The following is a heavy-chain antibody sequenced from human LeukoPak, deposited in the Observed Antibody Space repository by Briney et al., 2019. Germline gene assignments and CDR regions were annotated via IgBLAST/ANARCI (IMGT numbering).Heavy chain of an antibody. CDR2: ISSSSSYI. Sequence: GGSLRLSCAASGFTFSRYSMNWVRQAPGKGLEWVSSISSSSSYIYYADSVKGRFTISRDNAKNSLYLQMNSLRAEDTAVYYCAGSDFYYYYYYYMDVWGKGTTVTIPS. J-gene: IGHJ6*03. D-gene: IGHD3-10*01. CDR3: AGSDFYYYYYYYMDV. CDR1: GFTFSRYS. V-gene: IGHV3-21*01.